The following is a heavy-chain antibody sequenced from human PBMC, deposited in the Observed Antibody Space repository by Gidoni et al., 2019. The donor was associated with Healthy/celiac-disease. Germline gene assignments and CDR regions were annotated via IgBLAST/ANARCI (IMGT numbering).Heavy chain of an antibody. CDR2: ISYDGSNK. CDR1: GFTFSSYG. D-gene: IGHD6-19*01. V-gene: IGHV3-30*18. J-gene: IGHJ4*02. CDR3: AKDRWGGSGWYVFDY. Sequence: QVQLVESGGGVVQPGRSLRLSCAASGFTFSSYGMHWVRQAPGKGLEWVAVISYDGSNKYYADSVKGRCTISRDNSKNTLYLQMNSLRAEDTAVYYCAKDRWGGSGWYVFDYWGQGTLVTVSS.